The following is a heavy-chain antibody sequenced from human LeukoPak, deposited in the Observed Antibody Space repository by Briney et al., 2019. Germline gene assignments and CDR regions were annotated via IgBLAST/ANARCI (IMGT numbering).Heavy chain of an antibody. J-gene: IGHJ4*02. CDR2: ISTSSLNTI. CDR3: ARSVSTDFDY. D-gene: IGHD5/OR15-5a*01. Sequence: GGSLRLSCAASGFTFSSFGMNWVRQAPGKGLEWISYISTSSLNTIHYADSVKGRFTISRDNAKNSLFLQMNSLRAEDTAVYYCARSVSTDFDYWGQGILVTVSS. CDR1: GFTFSSFG. V-gene: IGHV3-48*04.